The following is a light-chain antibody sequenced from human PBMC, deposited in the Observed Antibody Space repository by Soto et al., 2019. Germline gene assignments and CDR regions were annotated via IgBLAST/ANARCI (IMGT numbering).Light chain of an antibody. CDR2: GAS. V-gene: IGKV3-20*01. Sequence: EIVLTQSPGTLSLSSGERATLSCRASQSVRSNYLAWYQQKPGQAPRLLIYGASSRATGIPDRFGGSGSGTDFTLTISRLEPEDFAVYYGQQYDSSPLTFGGGTKVESK. CDR3: QQYDSSPLT. J-gene: IGKJ4*01. CDR1: QSVRSNY.